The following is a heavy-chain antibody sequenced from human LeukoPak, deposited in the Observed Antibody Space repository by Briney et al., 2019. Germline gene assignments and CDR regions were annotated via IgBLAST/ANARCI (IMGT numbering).Heavy chain of an antibody. CDR2: INSDGSST. D-gene: IGHD4-17*01. Sequence: GGSLRLSCAASGFTFSNYWMHWVRQAPGKGLVWVSRINSDGSSTTSADSVRGRFTISRDNAKNTLYLQMNSLRAEDTAVYYCAKGGATVIDYWGQGTLVTVSS. V-gene: IGHV3-74*01. J-gene: IGHJ4*02. CDR1: GFTFSNYW. CDR3: AKGGATVIDY.